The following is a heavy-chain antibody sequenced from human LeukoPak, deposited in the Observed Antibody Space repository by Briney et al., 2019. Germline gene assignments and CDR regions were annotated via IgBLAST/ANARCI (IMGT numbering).Heavy chain of an antibody. Sequence: GGSLRLSCVASGFTFSDHWMHWVRQAPGKGLEWVSAISGSGGSTYYADSVKGRFTISRDSSKNTLYLQMNSLRAEDTAVYYCARQFNMVRGVYPLDYWGQGTLVTVSS. V-gene: IGHV3-23*01. J-gene: IGHJ4*02. CDR2: ISGSGGST. CDR1: GFTFSDHW. CDR3: ARQFNMVRGVYPLDY. D-gene: IGHD3-10*01.